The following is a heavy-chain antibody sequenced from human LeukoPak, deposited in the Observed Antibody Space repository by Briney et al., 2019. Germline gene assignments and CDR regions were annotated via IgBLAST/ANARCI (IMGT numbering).Heavy chain of an antibody. CDR2: ISSSGSTI. J-gene: IGHJ5*02. CDR3: ARDLYSSSSGWFDP. Sequence: PGGFLRLSCAASGFTFSDYYMSWIRQAPGKGLEWVSYISSSGSTIYYADSVKGRFTISRDNAKNSLYLQMNSLRAEDTAVYYCARDLYSSSSGWFDPWGQGTLVTVSS. V-gene: IGHV3-11*01. D-gene: IGHD6-6*01. CDR1: GFTFSDYY.